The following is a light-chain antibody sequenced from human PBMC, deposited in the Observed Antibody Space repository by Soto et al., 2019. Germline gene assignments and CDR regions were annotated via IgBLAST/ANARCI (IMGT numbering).Light chain of an antibody. CDR1: SNDVGGYNY. Sequence: QSALTQPASVSGSPGQSITISCTGTSNDVGGYNYVSWYQQHPGKAPKVMIYGVTNRPSGVSTRFSGSKSGNTASLTISGLQAEDEADYYCSSYTSSSTVLFGGGTKLTVL. CDR3: SSYTSSSTVL. CDR2: GVT. J-gene: IGLJ2*01. V-gene: IGLV2-14*01.